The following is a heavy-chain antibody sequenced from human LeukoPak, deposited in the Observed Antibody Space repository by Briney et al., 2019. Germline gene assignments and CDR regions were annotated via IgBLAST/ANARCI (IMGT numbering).Heavy chain of an antibody. CDR2: INAGNGNT. Sequence: GSSVKVSCKASGYTFTSYAMHWVRQAPGQRLEWMGWINAGNGNTKYSQKFQGRVTITRDTSASTAYMELSNLRSEDTAVYYCASVSIAVAGSMDYWGQGTLVTVSS. CDR1: GYTFTSYA. D-gene: IGHD6-19*01. CDR3: ASVSIAVAGSMDY. V-gene: IGHV1-3*01. J-gene: IGHJ4*02.